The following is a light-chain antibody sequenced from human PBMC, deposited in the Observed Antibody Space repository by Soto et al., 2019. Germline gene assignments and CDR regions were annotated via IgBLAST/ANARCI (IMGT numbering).Light chain of an antibody. CDR3: SSYTSSSSFHVV. CDR1: SSDVGGYNF. V-gene: IGLV2-14*03. J-gene: IGLJ2*01. CDR2: DVS. Sequence: QSALTQPASVSGSPGQSITISCTGTSSDVGGYNFVSWYQQLPGKAPKLMIYDVSDRPSGVSNRLSGSKSGNTASLTISGLQAEDEADYYCSSYTSSSSFHVVFGGGTKLTVL.